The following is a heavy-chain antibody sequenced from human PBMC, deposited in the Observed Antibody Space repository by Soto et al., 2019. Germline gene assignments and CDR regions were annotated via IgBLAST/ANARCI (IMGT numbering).Heavy chain of an antibody. V-gene: IGHV3-23*01. Sequence: GGYLRLSCAASEFTFINYAMSWVRHAPGKGLEWVSSISDNGGTTYYADSVKGRFTISRDNSKNTLYLQMNSLRAEDTAVYYCAKDSRELRVFFDYWAQGTPVPGSS. D-gene: IGHD1-26*01. CDR2: ISDNGGTT. CDR3: AKDSRELRVFFDY. J-gene: IGHJ4*02. CDR1: EFTFINYA.